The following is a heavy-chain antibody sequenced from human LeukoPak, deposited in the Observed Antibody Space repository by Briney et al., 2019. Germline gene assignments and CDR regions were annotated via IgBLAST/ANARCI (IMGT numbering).Heavy chain of an antibody. CDR3: ARFARVYSSSRYAVPPTAGDY. J-gene: IGHJ4*02. D-gene: IGHD6-13*01. Sequence: SETLSLTCAVYGGSFSGYYWSWIRQPPGKGLEWIGEINHSGSTNYNPSLKSRVTISVDTSKNQFSLKLSSVTAADTAVYYCARFARVYSSSRYAVPPTAGDYWGQETLVTVSS. CDR1: GGSFSGYY. V-gene: IGHV4-34*01. CDR2: INHSGST.